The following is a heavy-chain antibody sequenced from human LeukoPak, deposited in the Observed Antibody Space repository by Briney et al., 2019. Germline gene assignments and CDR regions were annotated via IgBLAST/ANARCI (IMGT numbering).Heavy chain of an antibody. CDR1: GGSISSYY. Sequence: SETLSLTCTLSGGSISSYYWSWIRQPPGGGLEWVWYIYYSGSTNYNPSLKSRVTISVDTSKNQFSLKLSSVTAADTAVYYCARVPDDYGDYYFDYWGQGTLVTVSS. CDR2: IYYSGST. CDR3: ARVPDDYGDYYFDY. J-gene: IGHJ4*02. V-gene: IGHV4-59*01. D-gene: IGHD4-17*01.